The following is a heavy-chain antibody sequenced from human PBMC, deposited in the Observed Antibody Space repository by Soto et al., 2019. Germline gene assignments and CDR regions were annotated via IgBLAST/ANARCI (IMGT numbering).Heavy chain of an antibody. J-gene: IGHJ6*02. D-gene: IGHD3-10*01. CDR1: GYSFTSYW. CDR2: IYPGDSDT. V-gene: IGHV5-51*01. CDR3: ARQCKSMGYGMDV. Sequence: GESLKISCKGSGYSFTSYWIGWVRQMPGKGLEWMGIIYPGDSDTRYSPSFQGQVTISADKSISTAYLQWSSLKASDTAMYYCARQCKSMGYGMDVWGQGTTVTVSS.